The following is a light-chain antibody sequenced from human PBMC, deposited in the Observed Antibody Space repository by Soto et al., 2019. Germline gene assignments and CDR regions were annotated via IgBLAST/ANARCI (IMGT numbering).Light chain of an antibody. CDR2: EVS. Sequence: QSALTQPASVSGSPGQSITISCSGTSSDVGGHYYVSWYQHHPGKPPKLMIYEVSNRPSGVSNRFSGSKSGNTASLTVSGLQAEDEADYYCSSYAGSNNFVFGTGTQLTVL. J-gene: IGLJ7*01. V-gene: IGLV2-14*01. CDR3: SSYAGSNNFV. CDR1: SSDVGGHYY.